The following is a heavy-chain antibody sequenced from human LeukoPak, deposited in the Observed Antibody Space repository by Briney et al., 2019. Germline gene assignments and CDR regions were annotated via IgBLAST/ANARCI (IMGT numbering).Heavy chain of an antibody. CDR1: GYTFTGYY. CDR3: ASIGSGSAAYDY. D-gene: IGHD3-10*01. Sequence: ASVKASCKASGYTFTGYYMHWVRQAPGQGLEWMGWINPNSGGTNYAQKFQGRVTMARDTSISTAYMELSRLRSDDTAVYYCASIGSGSAAYDYWGQGTLVTVSS. J-gene: IGHJ4*02. CDR2: INPNSGGT. V-gene: IGHV1-2*02.